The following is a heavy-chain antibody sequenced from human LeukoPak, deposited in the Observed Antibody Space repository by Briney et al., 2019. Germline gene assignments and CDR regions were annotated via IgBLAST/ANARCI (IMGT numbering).Heavy chain of an antibody. CDR3: ARDSSMVRGVIINVDY. D-gene: IGHD3-10*01. J-gene: IGHJ4*02. CDR1: GFTFSSYS. V-gene: IGHV3-21*01. Sequence: GGSLRLSCAASGFTFSSYSMNWVRQAPGKGLEWVSSISSSSSYIYYADSVKGRFTISRDNAKNSLYLQMNSLRAEDTAVYYCARDSSMVRGVIINVDYWGQGTLVTVSS. CDR2: ISSSSSYI.